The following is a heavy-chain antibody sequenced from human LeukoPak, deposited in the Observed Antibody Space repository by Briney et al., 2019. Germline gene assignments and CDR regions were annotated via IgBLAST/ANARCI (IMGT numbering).Heavy chain of an antibody. D-gene: IGHD3-22*01. Sequence: SETLSLTCTVSGYSITSGYYWGWIRQAPGTGLEWIANVYHSGTTYHNPSFASRVTIAVDTSKNQISLQLRSVTAADTAPYYCGSARGYPAGNWFDPCGQGTLVTASS. J-gene: IGHJ5*02. V-gene: IGHV4-38-2*02. CDR1: GYSITSGYY. CDR2: VYHSGTT. CDR3: GSARGYPAGNWFDP.